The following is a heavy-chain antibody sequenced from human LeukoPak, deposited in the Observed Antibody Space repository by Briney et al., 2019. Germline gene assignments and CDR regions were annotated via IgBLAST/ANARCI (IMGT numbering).Heavy chain of an antibody. V-gene: IGHV1-18*01. Sequence: GASVKVSCKASGYSFTSYGITWVRQAPGQGLEWMGWISAYNANTNYAQKLQGRVTMTTDTSASTAYMELRTLRSDDTAVYYCARDPNGDYIGAFDMWGPGTMVTVSS. CDR3: ARDPNGDYIGAFDM. CDR1: GYSFTSYG. J-gene: IGHJ3*02. D-gene: IGHD4-17*01. CDR2: ISAYNANT.